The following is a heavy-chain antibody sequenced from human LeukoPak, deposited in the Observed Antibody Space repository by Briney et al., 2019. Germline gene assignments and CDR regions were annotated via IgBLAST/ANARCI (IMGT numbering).Heavy chain of an antibody. CDR3: TTDLGLTMIRGVIVS. CDR1: GFTFTNAW. V-gene: IGHV3-15*01. D-gene: IGHD3-10*01. J-gene: IGHJ4*02. Sequence: KTGGSLRLSCAASGFTFTNAWMSWVRQAPGKGLEWVGCIKSKGDGETTDYGAPVKGRFIMSRDDSKATVYLQMNILQTEDTAVYYCTTDLGLTMIRGVIVSWGQGTLVTVSS. CDR2: IKSKGDGETT.